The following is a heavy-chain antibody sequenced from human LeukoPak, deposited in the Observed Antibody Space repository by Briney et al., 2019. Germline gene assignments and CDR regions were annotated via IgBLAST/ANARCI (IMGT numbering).Heavy chain of an antibody. J-gene: IGHJ6*02. CDR2: TNSDESST. Sequence: PGGSLRLSCAASGFTVRSYWMHWVRQAPGKGLVWVSRTNSDESSTSYADSVKGRFTISRDNAKNTLYLQMNSLRAEDTAVYYCARDLEDYYNGMDVWGQGTTVTVSS. V-gene: IGHV3-74*01. CDR3: ARDLEDYYNGMDV. CDR1: GFTVRSYW.